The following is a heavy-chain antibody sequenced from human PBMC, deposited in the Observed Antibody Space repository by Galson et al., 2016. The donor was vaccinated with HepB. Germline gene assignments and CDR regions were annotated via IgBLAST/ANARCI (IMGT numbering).Heavy chain of an antibody. CDR3: SRFNWGQRVFDY. Sequence: PALVKPTQTLTLTCTFSGFSLSTGGVGVGWIRQPPGKALEWLALIYWDDDKRYSPSLKPRLTITKDASRSQVVLTVTNVDPVDTDTYFCSRFNWGQRVFDYWGQGTRVTGSS. V-gene: IGHV2-5*02. D-gene: IGHD7-27*01. J-gene: IGHJ4*02. CDR2: IYWDDDK. CDR1: GFSLSTGGVG.